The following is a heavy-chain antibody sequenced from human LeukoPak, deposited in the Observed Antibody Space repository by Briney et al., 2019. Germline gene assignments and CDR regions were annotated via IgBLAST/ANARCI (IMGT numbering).Heavy chain of an antibody. J-gene: IGHJ4*02. D-gene: IGHD3-22*01. Sequence: PGGSLRLSCAASGFTFSSYSMNWVRQAPGKGLEWVSYISSSSSTIYYAESVKGRFTISRDNAKNSLYLQMNSLRAEDTAVYYCARVLHRRNYDSSVYYGYWGQGTLVTVSS. V-gene: IGHV3-48*01. CDR2: ISSSSSTI. CDR1: GFTFSSYS. CDR3: ARVLHRRNYDSSVYYGY.